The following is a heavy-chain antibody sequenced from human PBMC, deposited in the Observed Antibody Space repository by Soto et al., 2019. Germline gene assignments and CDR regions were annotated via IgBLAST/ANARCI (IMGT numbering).Heavy chain of an antibody. Sequence: GGSLRLSCAASGFTFNSYWMHWVRQAPGKGLVWVSRINSDGSITTYADSVKGRFTISRDNAKNTLYLQMHSLRAEDTAVYYCARAMAGVTGVDYCGQGTLVIVSS. J-gene: IGHJ4*02. V-gene: IGHV3-74*01. CDR3: ARAMAGVTGVDY. CDR2: INSDGSIT. D-gene: IGHD3-10*01. CDR1: GFTFNSYW.